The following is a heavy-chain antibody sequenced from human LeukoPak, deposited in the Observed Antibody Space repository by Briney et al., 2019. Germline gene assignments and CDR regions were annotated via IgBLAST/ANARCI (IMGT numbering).Heavy chain of an antibody. Sequence: PSETLSLTCAVYDASFSAHYWSWIRQPPGKGLEWIGEINHSGSTNYNPSLKSRVTISVDTSKNQFSLKLSSVTAADTAVYYCAGGSYSMFNWGQGTLVTVSS. CDR2: INHSGST. D-gene: IGHD1-26*01. V-gene: IGHV4-34*01. CDR1: DASFSAHY. CDR3: AGGSYSMFN. J-gene: IGHJ4*02.